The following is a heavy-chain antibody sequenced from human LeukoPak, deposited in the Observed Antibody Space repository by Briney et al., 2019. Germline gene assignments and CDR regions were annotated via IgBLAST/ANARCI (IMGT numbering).Heavy chain of an antibody. V-gene: IGHV3-33*01. CDR3: ARGPVQVWYDSSDQYYFDY. CDR1: GFTFSSYG. D-gene: IGHD3-22*01. Sequence: GGSLRLSCAASGFTFSSYGMHWVRQAPGKGLEWVAVIWYDGSNKYYADSVKGRFTISRDNSKNTLYLQMNSLRAEDTAVYYRARGPVQVWYDSSDQYYFDYWGQGTLVTVSS. CDR2: IWYDGSNK. J-gene: IGHJ4*02.